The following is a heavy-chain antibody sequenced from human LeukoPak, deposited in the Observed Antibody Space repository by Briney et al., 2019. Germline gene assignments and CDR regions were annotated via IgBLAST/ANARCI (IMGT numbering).Heavy chain of an antibody. J-gene: IGHJ4*02. CDR2: INPNSGGT. V-gene: IGHV1-2*02. CDR3: ASSTYYYDSSGYYRGGNYFDY. Sequence: ASVKVSCKASGYTFTGYYMHWERQAPGQGLEWMGWINPNSGGTNYAQKFQGRVTMTRDTSISTAYMELSRLRSDDTAVYYCASSTYYYDSSGYYRGGNYFDYWGQGTLVTVSS. CDR1: GYTFTGYY. D-gene: IGHD3-22*01.